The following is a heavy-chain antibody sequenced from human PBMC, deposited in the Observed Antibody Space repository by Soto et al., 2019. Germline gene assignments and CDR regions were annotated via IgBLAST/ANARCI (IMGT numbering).Heavy chain of an antibody. CDR2: IMPVFPTP. J-gene: IGHJ6*02. D-gene: IGHD1-1*01. CDR1: GGTFSTSA. CDR3: ARDKDRLQLGGNYYYILDV. Sequence: QVQLVQSGAEVKKPGSSVEVSCKASGGTFSTSAISWVRQAPGQGLEWVGGIMPVFPTPDYAQNFQGRVTITADESTTTAYLELTSLSADDTAVYYCARDKDRLQLGGNYYYILDVWGQGTAITVSS. V-gene: IGHV1-69*12.